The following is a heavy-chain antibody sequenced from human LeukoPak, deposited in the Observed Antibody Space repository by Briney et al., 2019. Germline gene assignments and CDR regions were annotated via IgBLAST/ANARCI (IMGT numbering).Heavy chain of an antibody. CDR3: ARPYYDFWSGYETSFDY. Sequence: GGSLRLSCAASGFTFSSYAMHWVRQAPGKGLVWVSRINSDGSSTGYADSVKGRFTISRDNAKNTLYLQMNSLRAEDTAVYYCARPYYDFWSGYETSFDYWGQGTLVTVSS. J-gene: IGHJ4*02. D-gene: IGHD3-3*01. V-gene: IGHV3-74*01. CDR1: GFTFSSYA. CDR2: INSDGSST.